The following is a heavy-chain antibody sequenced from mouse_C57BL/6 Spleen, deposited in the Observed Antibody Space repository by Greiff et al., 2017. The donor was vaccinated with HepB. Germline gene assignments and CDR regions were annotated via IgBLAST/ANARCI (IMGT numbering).Heavy chain of an antibody. J-gene: IGHJ2*01. Sequence: QVQLQQPGAELVMPGASVKLSCKASGYTFTSYWMHWVKQRPGQGLEWIGEIDPSDSYTNYNQKFKGKSTLTVDKSSSTAYMQLSSLTSEDSAVYYCARGGDYYGSSYGYWGQGTTLTVSS. CDR2: IDPSDSYT. D-gene: IGHD1-1*01. CDR1: GYTFTSYW. V-gene: IGHV1-69*01. CDR3: ARGGDYYGSSYGY.